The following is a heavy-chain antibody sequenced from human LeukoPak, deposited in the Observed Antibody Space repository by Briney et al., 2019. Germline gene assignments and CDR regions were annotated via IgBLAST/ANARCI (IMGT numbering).Heavy chain of an antibody. J-gene: IGHJ6*03. CDR1: GGSFSGYY. Sequence: SETLSLTCAVYGGSFSGYYWSWIRQPPGKGLEWIGEINHSGGTKYNPSLKSRVTISVDTSKNQLSLKLSSVTAADTAVYYCASRLATPHYYYYYMDVWGKGTTVTVSS. D-gene: IGHD3-22*01. CDR2: INHSGGT. CDR3: ASRLATPHYYYYYMDV. V-gene: IGHV4-34*01.